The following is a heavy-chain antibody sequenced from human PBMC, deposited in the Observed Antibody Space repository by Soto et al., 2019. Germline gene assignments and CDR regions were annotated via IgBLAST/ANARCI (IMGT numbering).Heavy chain of an antibody. V-gene: IGHV3-33*01. J-gene: IGHJ3*02. Sequence: QVQLVESGGGVVQPGRSLRLSCAASGFTFSSYGMHWVRQAPGKGLEWVAVIWYDGSNKYYADSVKGRFTISRDNSKNTLYLQMNSLRAEHTAVYYCARDTWAFDIWGQGTMVTVSS. D-gene: IGHD3-16*01. CDR1: GFTFSSYG. CDR2: IWYDGSNK. CDR3: ARDTWAFDI.